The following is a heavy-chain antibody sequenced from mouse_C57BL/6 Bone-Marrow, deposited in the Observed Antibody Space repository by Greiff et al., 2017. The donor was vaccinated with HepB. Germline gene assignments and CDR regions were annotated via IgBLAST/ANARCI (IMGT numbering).Heavy chain of an antibody. CDR3: ALMVTTGTGFAY. CDR2: INPGSGGT. D-gene: IGHD2-2*01. Sequence: QVQLQQSGAELVRPGTSVKVSCKASGYAFTNYLIEWVKQRPGQGLEWIGVINPGSGGTNYNEKFKGKATLTADKSSSTAYMQLSSLTSEDSAVYFCALMVTTGTGFAYWGQGTLVTVSA. V-gene: IGHV1-54*01. CDR1: GYAFTNYL. J-gene: IGHJ3*01.